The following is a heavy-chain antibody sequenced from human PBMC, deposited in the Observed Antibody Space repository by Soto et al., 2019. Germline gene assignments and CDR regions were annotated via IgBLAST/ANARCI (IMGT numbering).Heavy chain of an antibody. CDR3: VQSRCGGDCLQSYSSHSYYGLDV. D-gene: IGHD2-21*02. CDR1: GFSLSTTGVG. J-gene: IGHJ6*02. Sequence: QITLKESGPTLVKPTQTLTLTCTFSGFSLSTTGVGVGWIRQPPGKALEWLALIYWDDDKRYNPSLNSRLTITQDTSKTQVVLAMTTMDPVDTATFYCVQSRCGGDCLQSYSSHSYYGLDVWGQGTTVTVSS. V-gene: IGHV2-5*02. CDR2: IYWDDDK.